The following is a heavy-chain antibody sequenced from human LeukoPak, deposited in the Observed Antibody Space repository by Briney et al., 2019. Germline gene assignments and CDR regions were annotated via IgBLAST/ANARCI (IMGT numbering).Heavy chain of an antibody. D-gene: IGHD3-22*01. CDR2: ISGSGDST. V-gene: IGHV3-23*01. Sequence: GGSLRLSCAASGFTFSSYVMSWIRQAQGKGLEWVSAISGSGDSTYYADSVKGRFTISRDNSKNTLYLQMNSLRAEDTAGYYCAKDPGRYYDSSGYYLGDYWGQGTLVTVSS. CDR3: AKDPGRYYDSSGYYLGDY. CDR1: GFTFSSYV. J-gene: IGHJ4*02.